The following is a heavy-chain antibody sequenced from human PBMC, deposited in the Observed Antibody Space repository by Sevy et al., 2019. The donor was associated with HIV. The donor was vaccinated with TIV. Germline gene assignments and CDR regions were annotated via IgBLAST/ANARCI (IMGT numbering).Heavy chain of an antibody. Sequence: GESLKISCAASGFTFSNYNINWVRQSPGKGLEWVSFISTSSGYIYYADSLKGRFTISRDNAKNSLYLQMNSLRAEDTAVYYCARTPGAYDAFDLWGQGTMVTVSS. J-gene: IGHJ3*01. CDR2: ISTSSGYI. D-gene: IGHD7-27*01. V-gene: IGHV3-21*01. CDR1: GFTFSNYN. CDR3: ARTPGAYDAFDL.